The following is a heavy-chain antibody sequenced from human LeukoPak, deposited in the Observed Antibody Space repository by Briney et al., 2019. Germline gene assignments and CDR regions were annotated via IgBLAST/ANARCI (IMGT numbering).Heavy chain of an antibody. V-gene: IGHV4-39*01. D-gene: IGHD2-2*03. CDR3: ARLGYCSSTSCYPIDY. CDR2: IYYSGST. J-gene: IGHJ4*02. Sequence: SQTLSLTCTVSGGSISSSSYYWGWIRQPPGKGLEWIGSIYYSGSTYYNPSLKSRVTISVDTSKNQFSLKLSSVTAADTAVYYCARLGYCSSTSCYPIDYWGQGTLVTVSS. CDR1: GGSISSSSYY.